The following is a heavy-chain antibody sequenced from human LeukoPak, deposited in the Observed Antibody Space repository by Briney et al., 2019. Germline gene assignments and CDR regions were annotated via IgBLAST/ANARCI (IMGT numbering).Heavy chain of an antibody. CDR1: GYSFTSYW. J-gene: IGHJ4*02. V-gene: IGHV5-51*01. CDR3: ARRGSYSSSWYGYYFDY. Sequence: GESLKISRKGSGYSFTSYWIGWVRQMPGKGLEWMGIIYPGDSDTRYSPSFQGQVTISADKSISTAYLQWSSLKASDTATYYCARRGSYSSSWYGYYFDYWGQGTLVTVSS. D-gene: IGHD6-13*01. CDR2: IYPGDSDT.